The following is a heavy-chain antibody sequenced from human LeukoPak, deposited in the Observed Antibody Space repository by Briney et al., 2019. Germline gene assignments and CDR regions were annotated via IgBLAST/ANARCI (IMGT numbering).Heavy chain of an antibody. CDR1: GYSISNGHY. J-gene: IGHJ6*03. CDR3: ARGPFGSGNYYHYYYMDV. D-gene: IGHD3-10*01. CDR2: VYGSGST. V-gene: IGHV4-38-2*02. Sequence: SETLSLTCSVSGYSISNGHYWGWIRQPPGKGLEWIGNVYGSGSTYYNTSLKSRVTISVDTSKNQFSLSLNYVTVADTAVYFCARGPFGSGNYYHYYYMDVWGKGTTVTVSS.